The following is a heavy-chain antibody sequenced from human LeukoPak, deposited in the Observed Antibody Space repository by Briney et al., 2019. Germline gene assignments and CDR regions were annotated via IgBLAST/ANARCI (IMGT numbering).Heavy chain of an antibody. V-gene: IGHV6-1*01. CDR3: ARGLAAPGWFDP. J-gene: IGHJ5*02. D-gene: IGHD6-25*01. CDR1: GDSVSSNSAA. CDR2: TYYRSKWYN. Sequence: SQPLSLTCAISGDSVSSNSAAWNCIRQSPSRGLEWLGRTYYRSKWYNDYAVSVKSRITINPDTSKNQFSLQLNSVTPEDTAVYYCARGLAAPGWFDPWGQGTLVTVSS.